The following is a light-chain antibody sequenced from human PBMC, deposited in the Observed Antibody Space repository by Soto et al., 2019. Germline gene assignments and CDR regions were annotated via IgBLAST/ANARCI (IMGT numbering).Light chain of an antibody. Sequence: EIVLTQSPGTLSLSPGERVTLSCNVSQSVTNSELAWYQQKPGQAPRLLIYGASSRATGIPDRFSGGGSGTDFTLTISRLEPEDSAVYYCQQYGGTPPITFGQGTRLEIK. J-gene: IGKJ5*01. CDR2: GAS. CDR1: QSVTNSE. CDR3: QQYGGTPPIT. V-gene: IGKV3-20*01.